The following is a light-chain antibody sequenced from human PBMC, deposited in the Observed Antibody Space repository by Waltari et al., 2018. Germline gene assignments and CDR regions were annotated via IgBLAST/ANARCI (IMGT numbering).Light chain of an antibody. V-gene: IGKV1-5*03. J-gene: IGKJ4*01. Sequence: DIKMTQSHSTLSASVGDTIIITCRASLSISNWLAWYQQKPGKAPKLLIYKAFTLETGVPSRFSGSGSGTVFTLTINSLQPDDFATYFCQQYNSYALLTFGGGTKVEIE. CDR1: LSISNW. CDR3: QQYNSYALLT. CDR2: KAF.